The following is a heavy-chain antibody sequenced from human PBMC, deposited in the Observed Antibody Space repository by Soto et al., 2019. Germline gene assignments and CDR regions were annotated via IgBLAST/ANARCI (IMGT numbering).Heavy chain of an antibody. J-gene: IGHJ6*03. CDR3: ARGQIGKAYYYYYMDV. V-gene: IGHV1-18*01. CDR2: ISAYNGNT. D-gene: IGHD3-22*01. CDR1: GYTFSNYG. Sequence: ASVKVSCKASGYTFSNYGISWVRQAPGQGLEWMGWISAYNGNTNHAQKLQGRITMTTDTSTSTAYMELRSLRSDDTAVYYCARGQIGKAYYYYYMDVWGKGTTVTVS.